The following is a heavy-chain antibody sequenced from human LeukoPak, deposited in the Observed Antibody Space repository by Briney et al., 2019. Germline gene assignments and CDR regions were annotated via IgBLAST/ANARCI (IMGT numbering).Heavy chain of an antibody. CDR1: GGSVSSGLNK. CDR3: AREAECSGGSCYSNGWFDP. CDR2: MSYSGSA. V-gene: IGHV4-61*01. Sequence: PSETLSLTCTVSGGSVSSGLNKWSWIRQPPGKELEWIGDMSYSGSASYNPSLRSRVTISLDTSTNQFSLTLGSVTAADTAVYYCAREAECSGGSCYSNGWFDPWGQGTQVIVSS. D-gene: IGHD2-15*01. J-gene: IGHJ5*02.